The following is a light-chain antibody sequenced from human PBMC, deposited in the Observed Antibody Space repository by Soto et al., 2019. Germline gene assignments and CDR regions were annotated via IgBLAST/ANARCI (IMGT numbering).Light chain of an antibody. J-gene: IGKJ1*01. CDR2: YAS. CDR1: QTVRSN. V-gene: IGKV3D-15*01. Sequence: IVMTQSPVTLSVSPGERVTLSCRASQTVRSNLAWYQQKPGQAPRLLIHYASTRAAGVPARFSGSGYGTEFTLTISSLQSEDSAVYFCQQYYDWPPWTFGQGTKVEIK. CDR3: QQYYDWPPWT.